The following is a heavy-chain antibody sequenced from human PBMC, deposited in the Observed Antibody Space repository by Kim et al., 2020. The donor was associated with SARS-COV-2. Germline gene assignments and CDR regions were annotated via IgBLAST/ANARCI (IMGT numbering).Heavy chain of an antibody. CDR1: GFTFSAYG. CDR3: AKSPGGGGWTRPIDH. Sequence: GGSLRLSCAASGFTFSAYGMHWVRQAPGKGLEWVTFISNDGSNKYFADSVKGRFTISRDSFKNTLYLQMNSLKTEDTAVYYCAKSPGGGGWTRPIDHWGQGTPVSVSS. V-gene: IGHV3-30*18. D-gene: IGHD6-19*01. CDR2: ISNDGSNK. J-gene: IGHJ5*02.